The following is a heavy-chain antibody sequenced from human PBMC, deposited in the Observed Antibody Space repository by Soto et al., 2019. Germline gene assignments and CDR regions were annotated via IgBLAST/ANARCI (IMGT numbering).Heavy chain of an antibody. CDR1: GGSISSYS. J-gene: IGHJ4*02. Sequence: PSETLSLTSTPSGGSISSYSSSWIRQPPGKGLEWIGYIYYSGSTNYNPSLKSRVTISVDTSKNQFILRLSSVTAADTAVYYCARRGGEYYFDSWGQGTLVTVS. V-gene: IGHV4-59*08. CDR2: IYYSGST. CDR3: ARRGGEYYFDS.